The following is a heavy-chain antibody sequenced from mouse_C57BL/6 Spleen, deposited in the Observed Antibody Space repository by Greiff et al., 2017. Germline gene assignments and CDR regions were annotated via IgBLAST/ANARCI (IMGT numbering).Heavy chain of an antibody. V-gene: IGHV1-7*01. Sequence: VQLVESGAELAKPGASVKLSCQASGYTFTSYWMHWVKQRPGQGLEWIGYINPSSGYTKYNQKFKDKATLTADKSSSTAYMQLSRLTYEDSAVYYCARSLRSRMDYHAIDYWGQGTPVTVST. J-gene: IGHJ4*01. CDR2: INPSSGYT. D-gene: IGHD1-1*01. CDR1: GYTFTSYW. CDR3: ARSLRSRMDYHAIDY.